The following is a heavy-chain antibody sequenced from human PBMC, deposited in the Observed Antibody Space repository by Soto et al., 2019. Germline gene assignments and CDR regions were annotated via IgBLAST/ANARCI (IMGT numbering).Heavy chain of an antibody. J-gene: IGHJ4*02. CDR3: AKDRESTGYFDY. D-gene: IGHD3-10*01. Sequence: GSLRLSCAASGFTFSSYAMSWVRQAPGKGLEWVSAISGSGGSTYYADSVKGRFTISRDNSKNTLYLQMNSLRAEDTAVYYCAKDRESTGYFDYWGQGTLVTVSS. CDR2: ISGSGGST. CDR1: GFTFSSYA. V-gene: IGHV3-23*01.